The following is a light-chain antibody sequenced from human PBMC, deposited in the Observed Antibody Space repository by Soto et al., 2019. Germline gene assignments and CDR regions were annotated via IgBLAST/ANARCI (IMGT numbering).Light chain of an antibody. CDR2: AAS. CDR3: QQRSTWPLT. V-gene: IGKV3-11*01. J-gene: IGKJ1*01. Sequence: EIVLTQSPATLSLSPGERATLSCRASQSISSSLAWYQRKPGQAPRLLIYAASNRATGIPARFSGSGSGTDFTLTISRLEPEDFAVYYCQQRSTWPLTFGQGTKVEIK. CDR1: QSISSS.